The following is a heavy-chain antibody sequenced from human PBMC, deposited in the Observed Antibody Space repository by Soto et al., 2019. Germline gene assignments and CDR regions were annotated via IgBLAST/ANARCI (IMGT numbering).Heavy chain of an antibody. CDR1: GFTFSSYA. CDR2: ISYDGSNK. D-gene: IGHD6-13*01. J-gene: IGHJ4*02. V-gene: IGHV3-30-3*01. Sequence: QVQLVESGGGVVQPGRSLRLSCAASGFTFSSYAMHWVRQAPGKGLEWVAVISYDGSNKYYADSVKGRFTISRDNSKNTLYLQMNSLRADDTAVYYFARRSLRSCYPLDYWGQGTLVTVSS. CDR3: ARRSLRSCYPLDY.